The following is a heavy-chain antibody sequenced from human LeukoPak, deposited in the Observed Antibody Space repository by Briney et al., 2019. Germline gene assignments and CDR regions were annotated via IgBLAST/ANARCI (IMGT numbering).Heavy chain of an antibody. CDR1: GGTFSSYA. Sequence: SVKVSCKASGGTFSSYAISWVRQAPGQGLEWMGRIIPIFGIANYAQKFQGRVTITADKSTSTAYMELSSLRSEDTAVYYCARDLDRQLPLYYYYYGMDVWGQGTTITVSS. J-gene: IGHJ6*02. CDR3: ARDLDRQLPLYYYYYGMDV. CDR2: IIPIFGIA. V-gene: IGHV1-69*04. D-gene: IGHD6-13*01.